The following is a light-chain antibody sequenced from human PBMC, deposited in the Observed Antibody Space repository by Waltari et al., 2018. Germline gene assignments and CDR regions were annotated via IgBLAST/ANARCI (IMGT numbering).Light chain of an antibody. CDR2: GHS. V-gene: IGLV1-40*01. CDR3: QTYDSNLSGVV. CDR1: SPSIGATDD. J-gene: IGLJ3*02. Sequence: QSVLTQPPSVSGAPGQRVTISCTGSSPSIGATDDVHWYQPLPRTAPKHLTRGHSNRRSGVPARSSGSKAGTSASLAITGLQAEDEADYYCQTYDSNLSGVVFGGGTKLTVL.